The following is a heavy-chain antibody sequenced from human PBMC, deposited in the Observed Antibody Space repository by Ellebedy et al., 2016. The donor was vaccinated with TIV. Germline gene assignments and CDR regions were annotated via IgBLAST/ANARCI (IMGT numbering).Heavy chain of an antibody. D-gene: IGHD6-19*01. CDR3: ARDQWLGRAYYFDS. J-gene: IGHJ4*02. V-gene: IGHV3-7*01. CDR2: IKQDGSEK. CDR1: GFTFSNYW. Sequence: GESLKISCATSGFTFSNYWVTWVRQAPGKGLEWVANIKQDGSEKYYVDSVKGRFSISRDNAKSSLYLQMNSLTDEDTAVYYCARDQWLGRAYYFDSWGQGTLVTVSS.